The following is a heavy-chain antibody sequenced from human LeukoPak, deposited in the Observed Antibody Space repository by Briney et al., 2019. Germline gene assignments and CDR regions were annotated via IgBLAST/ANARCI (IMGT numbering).Heavy chain of an antibody. J-gene: IGHJ4*02. D-gene: IGHD3-10*01. Sequence: GGSLRLSCAASGFTFSSYSMNWVRQAPGKGLEWVSYISSSSSTIYYADSVKGRFTISRDNAKNSLYLQMNSLRAEDTAVYYCARDFRTGFITMVRGVLDYWGQGTLVTVSS. CDR1: GFTFSSYS. CDR2: ISSSSSTI. V-gene: IGHV3-48*01. CDR3: ARDFRTGFITMVRGVLDY.